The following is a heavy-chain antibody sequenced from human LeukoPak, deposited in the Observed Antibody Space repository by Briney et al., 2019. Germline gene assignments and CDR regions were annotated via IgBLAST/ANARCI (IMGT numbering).Heavy chain of an antibody. J-gene: IGHJ4*02. CDR1: GFTFSSYA. D-gene: IGHD2-21*01. Sequence: GGSLRLSCAASGFTFSSYAMHWVRQAPGKGLEWVAVISYDGSNKYYADSVKGRFTISRDNSKNMLYLQMNSLRAEDTAVYYCARIAMGGGEPVDYWGQGTLVTVSS. V-gene: IGHV3-30*04. CDR3: ARIAMGGGEPVDY. CDR2: ISYDGSNK.